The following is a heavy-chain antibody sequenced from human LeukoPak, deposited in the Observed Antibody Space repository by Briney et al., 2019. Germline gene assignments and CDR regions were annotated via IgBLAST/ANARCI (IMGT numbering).Heavy chain of an antibody. V-gene: IGHV4-34*01. J-gene: IGHJ4*02. Sequence: GSLRLSCAGSGFTFSSYSMNWIRQPPGKGLEWIGEINHSGSTNYNPSLKSRVTISVDTSKNQFSLKLSSVTAADTAVYYCARDYYDSSYFDYWGQGTLVTVSS. CDR1: GFTFSSYS. CDR3: ARDYYDSSYFDY. D-gene: IGHD3-22*01. CDR2: INHSGST.